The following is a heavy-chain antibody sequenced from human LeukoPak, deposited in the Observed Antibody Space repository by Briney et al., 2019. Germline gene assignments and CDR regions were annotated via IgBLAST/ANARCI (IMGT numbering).Heavy chain of an antibody. CDR3: ASMICSSTSCYSHDYNWFDP. CDR2: INSDGSST. CDR1: GFTFSSYW. D-gene: IGHD2-2*01. Sequence: TGGTLRLSCAASGFTFSSYWMHWVRQAPGKGLVWVSRINSDGSSTSYADSVKGRFTISRDNAKNTLYLQMYSLRAEDTAVYYCASMICSSTSCYSHDYNWFDPWGQGTLVTVSS. J-gene: IGHJ5*02. V-gene: IGHV3-74*01.